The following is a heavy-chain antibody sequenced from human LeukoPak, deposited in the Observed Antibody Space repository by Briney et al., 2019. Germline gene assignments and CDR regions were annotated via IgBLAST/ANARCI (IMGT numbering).Heavy chain of an antibody. CDR1: GGSISSGGYS. D-gene: IGHD3-22*01. CDR3: ARGMIPVYFDY. J-gene: IGHJ4*02. Sequence: SQTLSLTCAVSGGSISSGGYSWSWIRQPPGTGLEWIGYIYHSGSTYYNPSLKSRVTISVDRSKNQFSLKLSSVTAADTAVYYCARGMIPVYFDYWGQGTLVTVSS. CDR2: IYHSGST. V-gene: IGHV4-30-2*01.